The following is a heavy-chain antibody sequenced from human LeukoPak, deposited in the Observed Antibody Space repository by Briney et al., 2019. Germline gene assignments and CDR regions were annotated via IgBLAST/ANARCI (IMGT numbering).Heavy chain of an antibody. D-gene: IGHD3-10*01. CDR2: IYYSGST. CDR3: ARRRSNYYGSGSRRPWFDP. V-gene: IGHV4-39*07. CDR1: GGSISSSSYY. Sequence: SETLSLTCTVSGGSISSSSYYWGWIRQPPGKGLEWIGSIYYSGSTYYNPSLKSRVTISVDTSKNQFSLKLSSVTAADTAVYYCARRRSNYYGSGSRRPWFDPWGQGTLVTVSS. J-gene: IGHJ5*02.